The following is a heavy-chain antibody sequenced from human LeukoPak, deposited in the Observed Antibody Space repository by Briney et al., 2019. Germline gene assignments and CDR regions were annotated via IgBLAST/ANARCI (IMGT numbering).Heavy chain of an antibody. CDR1: GYNFRNYG. V-gene: IGHV1-18*01. J-gene: IGHJ3*02. D-gene: IGHD6-6*01. CDR2: ITAGNGNT. Sequence: ASVKVSCKASGYNFRNYGIGWVRQAPRQGLEWMGWITAGNGNTNYAQKVQGRVTMTTDTSTSTAYMELRSLRSDDTAVYFCARGIAARLGRAFDIWGQGTMVTVSS. CDR3: ARGIAARLGRAFDI.